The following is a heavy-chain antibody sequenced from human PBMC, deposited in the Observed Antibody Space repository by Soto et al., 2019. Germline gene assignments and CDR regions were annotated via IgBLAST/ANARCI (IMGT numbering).Heavy chain of an antibody. CDR2: IIPIFGTA. V-gene: IGHV1-69*12. Sequence: QVQLVQSGAAVKKPGSSVKVSCKASGGTFSSYAISWVRQAPGQGLEWMGGIIPIFGTANYAQKFQGRVTITADESTRKAYRGRGTLSSGDRAVYYCAGGEGDKPRGPRKNPVPYYSTGMAVGGKGPTVPVSS. J-gene: IGHJ6*04. CDR1: GGTFSSYA. D-gene: IGHD3-16*01. CDR3: AGGEGDKPRGPRKNPVPYYSTGMAV.